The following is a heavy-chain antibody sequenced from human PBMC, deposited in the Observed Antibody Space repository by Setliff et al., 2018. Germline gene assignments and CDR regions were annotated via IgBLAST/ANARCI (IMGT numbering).Heavy chain of an antibody. CDR1: GYSISSGYY. CDR3: AISAAGTGNVGHYYAMDV. J-gene: IGHJ6*02. D-gene: IGHD6-13*01. CDR2: IYHSGDT. V-gene: IGHV4-38-2*02. Sequence: SETLSLTCNVSGYSISSGYYWAWIRQPPGKGLEWIGSIYHSGDTYCNPSLKSRVTISVDTSKNQFSLKLSSVSAADTAVYYCAISAAGTGNVGHYYAMDVWGQGTTVTV.